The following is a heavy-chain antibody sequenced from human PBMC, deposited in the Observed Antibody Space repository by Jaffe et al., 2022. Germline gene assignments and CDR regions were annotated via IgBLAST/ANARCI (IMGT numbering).Heavy chain of an antibody. V-gene: IGHV3-66*02. D-gene: IGHD6-13*01. Sequence: EVQLVESGGGLVQPGGSLRLSCAASGFTVSSNYMSWVRQAPGKGLEWVSVIYSGGSTYYADSVKGRFTISRDNSKNTLYLQMNSLRAEDTAVYYCARGSFSLSSSWYGRDYYFDYWGQGTLVTVSS. J-gene: IGHJ4*02. CDR2: IYSGGST. CDR1: GFTVSSNY. CDR3: ARGSFSLSSSWYGRDYYFDY.